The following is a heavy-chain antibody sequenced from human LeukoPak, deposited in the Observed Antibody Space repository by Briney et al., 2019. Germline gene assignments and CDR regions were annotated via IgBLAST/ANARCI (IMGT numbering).Heavy chain of an antibody. CDR2: INPNSGGT. Sequence: GASVKVSCKASGYTFTSYDINWVRQATGQGLEWMGWINPNSGGTNYAQKFQGWVTMTRDTSISTAYMELSRLRSDDTAVYYCARPNWAMGGAFDIWGQGTMVAVSS. V-gene: IGHV1-2*04. CDR1: GYTFTSYD. D-gene: IGHD7-27*01. J-gene: IGHJ3*02. CDR3: ARPNWAMGGAFDI.